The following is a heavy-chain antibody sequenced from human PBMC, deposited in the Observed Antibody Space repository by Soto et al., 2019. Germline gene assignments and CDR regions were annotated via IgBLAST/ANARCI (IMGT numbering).Heavy chain of an antibody. CDR2: ISSSRSYI. V-gene: IGHV3-21*01. D-gene: IGHD6-6*01. J-gene: IGHJ3*02. CDR1: GFTFSSYS. Sequence: GGSLRLSCAASGFTFSSYSMNWVRQAPGKGLEWVSSISSSRSYIYYADSVKGRFTISRENAKNSLYLQMNSLRAEDTAVYYCARDLSEYSSSSAFDIWGQGTMVTVSS. CDR3: ARDLSEYSSSSAFDI.